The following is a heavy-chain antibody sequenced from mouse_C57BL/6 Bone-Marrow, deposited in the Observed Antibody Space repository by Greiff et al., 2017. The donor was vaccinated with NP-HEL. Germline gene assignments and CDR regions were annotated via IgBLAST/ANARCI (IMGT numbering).Heavy chain of an antibody. CDR3: ARGDDGPWYFDV. CDR1: GYAFSSYW. D-gene: IGHD1-1*01. Sequence: QVQLKESGAELVKPGASVKISCKASGYAFSSYWMNWVKQRPGKGLEWIGQLYPGDGDTNYNGKFKGKATLTADKSSSTAYMQLSSLTSEDSAVYFCARGDDGPWYFDVWGTGTTVTVSS. V-gene: IGHV1-80*01. J-gene: IGHJ1*03. CDR2: LYPGDGDT.